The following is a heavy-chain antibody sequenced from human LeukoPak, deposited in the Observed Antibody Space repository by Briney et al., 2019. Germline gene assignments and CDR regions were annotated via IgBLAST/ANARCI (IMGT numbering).Heavy chain of an antibody. CDR2: ISGSGGST. V-gene: IGHV3-23*01. D-gene: IGHD3-10*01. CDR3: ASTMVRGVHFDY. CDR1: GFTFSSYA. J-gene: IGHJ4*02. Sequence: GGSLRLSCAASGFTFSSYAMSWVRQAPGKGLELVSAISGSGGSTYYADSVKGRFTISRDNSKNTLYLQMNSLRAEDTAVYYCASTMVRGVHFDYWGQGTLVTVSS.